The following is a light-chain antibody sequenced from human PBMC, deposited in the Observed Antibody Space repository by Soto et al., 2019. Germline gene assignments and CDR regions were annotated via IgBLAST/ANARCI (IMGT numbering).Light chain of an antibody. CDR3: QQYITLPHT. CDR1: QSVTNNF. J-gene: IGKJ2*01. CDR2: GIS. V-gene: IGKV3-20*01. Sequence: ENVLTQSPGTLSLSPGERATLSCRASQSVTNNFFAWYQQKPGQAPRLLIYGISSRAPGIPDRFNGSGSGTDFTLNSSRLEPEDFVVYYCQQYITLPHTFGQGTKLEVK.